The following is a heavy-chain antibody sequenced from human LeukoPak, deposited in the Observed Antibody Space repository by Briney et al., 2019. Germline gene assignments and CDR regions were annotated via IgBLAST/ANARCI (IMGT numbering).Heavy chain of an antibody. CDR1: GGSLSGYY. J-gene: IGHJ5*02. V-gene: IGHV4-34*01. Sequence: PSETLSLTCAVYGGSLSGYYWSWIRQPPGKGLEWIGEINHSGSTNYNPSLKSRVTISVDTSKNQFSLKLSSVTAADTAVYYCARRGFGELCLDPWGQGTLVTVSS. CDR2: INHSGST. CDR3: ARRGFGELCLDP. D-gene: IGHD3-10*01.